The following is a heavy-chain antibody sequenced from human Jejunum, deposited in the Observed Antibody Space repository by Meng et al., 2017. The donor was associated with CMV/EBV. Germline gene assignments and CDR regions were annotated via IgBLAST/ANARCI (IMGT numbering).Heavy chain of an antibody. CDR1: GYNFIAYY. Sequence: QGQPRLSEAEVKKSGASVKGACKASGYNFIAYYLHWVRQVPGQGLEYMGRINPHSGATIYGQRFQGGVTMTRDTSINTAYMELSSLGSEDTAVYYCATGVADFEYWGQGTLVTVSS. V-gene: IGHV1-2*06. CDR2: INPHSGAT. J-gene: IGHJ4*02. CDR3: ATGVADFEY. D-gene: IGHD6-19*01.